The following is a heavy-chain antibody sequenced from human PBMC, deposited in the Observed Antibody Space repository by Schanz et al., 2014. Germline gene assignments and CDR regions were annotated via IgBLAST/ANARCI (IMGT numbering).Heavy chain of an antibody. CDR2: VWSDGNTK. CDR3: ARDAVALVPEYFMDV. V-gene: IGHV3-33*08. J-gene: IGHJ6*03. CDR1: GFTFSTYY. Sequence: VQLLESGGGLVQPGGSLRLSCAASGFTFSTYYMNWVRQAPGKGPEWVALVWSDGNTKYYVDSVKGRFTISRDNSMNTLHLQMDGLRVEDTAVYYCARDAVALVPEYFMDVWGKGTPVTVSS. D-gene: IGHD2-15*01.